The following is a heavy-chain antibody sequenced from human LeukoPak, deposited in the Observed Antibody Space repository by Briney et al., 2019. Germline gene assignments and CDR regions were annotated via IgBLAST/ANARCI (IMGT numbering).Heavy chain of an antibody. Sequence: SETLSLTCAVYGGSFSGYYWSWIRQPPGNGLEWIGEINHSGSTNYNPSLKSRVTISVDTSKNQFSLKLSSVTAADTAVYYCARHFGVVIMFDYWGQGTLVTVSS. CDR3: ARHFGVVIMFDY. J-gene: IGHJ4*02. V-gene: IGHV4-34*01. D-gene: IGHD3-3*01. CDR2: INHSGST. CDR1: GGSFSGYY.